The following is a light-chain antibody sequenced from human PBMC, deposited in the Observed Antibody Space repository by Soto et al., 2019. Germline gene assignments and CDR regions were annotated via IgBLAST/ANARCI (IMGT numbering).Light chain of an antibody. Sequence: QSALTQPASVSGSPGQSITISCTGTSRDIGNYNYVSWYQHHPGKAPKLMIYEVTSRPSGVSDRFSGSKSGMTASLTISGLQNEEEDDYFCASYRSDNPLVVFGTGTKVNGL. CDR2: EVT. V-gene: IGLV2-14*01. CDR1: SRDIGNYNY. CDR3: ASYRSDNPLVV. J-gene: IGLJ1*01.